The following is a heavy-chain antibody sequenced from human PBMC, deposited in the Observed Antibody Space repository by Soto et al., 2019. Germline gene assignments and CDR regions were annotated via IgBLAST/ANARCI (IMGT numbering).Heavy chain of an antibody. D-gene: IGHD3-10*01. Sequence: SETLSLTCTVSGGSISSYYWSWIRQPPGKGLEWIGYIYYSGSTNYNPSLKSRVTISVDTSKNQFSLKLSSVTAADTAVYYCARGLWLGNFDYWGQGTLVTVSS. CDR1: GGSISSYY. CDR2: IYYSGST. CDR3: ARGLWLGNFDY. J-gene: IGHJ4*02. V-gene: IGHV4-59*08.